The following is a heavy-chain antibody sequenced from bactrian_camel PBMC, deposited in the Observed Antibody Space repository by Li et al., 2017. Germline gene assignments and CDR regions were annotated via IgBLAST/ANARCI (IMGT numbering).Heavy chain of an antibody. CDR2: INTSRGST. D-gene: IGHD7*01. CDR1: GYSYTPYC. Sequence: VQLVESGGGSVQAGGSLKLSCAAPGYSYTPYCMGWYRQAPGKEREGVATINTSRGSTVYADSVKGRFTISRDIAKNTLYLQLNSLKTEDTTMYYRALTRGSGDIAWGQGTQVTVS. CDR3: ALTRGSGDIA. J-gene: IGHJ6*01. V-gene: IGHV3S1*01.